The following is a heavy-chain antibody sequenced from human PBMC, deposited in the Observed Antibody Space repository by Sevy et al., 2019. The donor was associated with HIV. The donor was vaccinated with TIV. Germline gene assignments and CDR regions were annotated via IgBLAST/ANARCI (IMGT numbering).Heavy chain of an antibody. D-gene: IGHD3-10*01. J-gene: IGHJ4*02. V-gene: IGHV3-23*01. CDR1: GFTFSSYA. Sequence: GGSLRLSCAASGFTFSSYAMNWVRQAPGKGLEWVSAISGSGGSTYYADSVKDRFTISRDNSKNTLYLQMNSLRAEDTAVYYCAKDFEPSPSAGRTMVRGVTPDYWGQRTLVTVSS. CDR2: ISGSGGST. CDR3: AKDFEPSPSAGRTMVRGVTPDY.